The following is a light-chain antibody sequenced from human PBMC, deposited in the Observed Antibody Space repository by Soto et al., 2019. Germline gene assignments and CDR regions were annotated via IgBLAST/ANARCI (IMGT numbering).Light chain of an antibody. V-gene: IGKV3-11*01. Sequence: DIVLTQSPAPLSLSPGERATLSCRASQSVSIYLAWYQQKPGQAPRLLFYDASNRATGIPAKFSGIGSGTDFTRTISSLEPEESAVYYCQQRSNSPPWITFGQGTRLEIK. J-gene: IGKJ5*01. CDR3: QQRSNSPPWIT. CDR2: DAS. CDR1: QSVSIY.